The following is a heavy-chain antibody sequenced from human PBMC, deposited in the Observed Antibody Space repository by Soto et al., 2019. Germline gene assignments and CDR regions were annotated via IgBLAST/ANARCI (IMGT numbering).Heavy chain of an antibody. CDR1: GFTFSSYS. Sequence: PGGSLRLSCAASGFTFSSYSMNWVLQAPGKGLEWVSAISGSGGSTYYADSVKGRFTISRDNSKNTLYLQMNSLRAEDTAVYYCARSLTTVTEFDYWGQGTLVTVSS. V-gene: IGHV3-23*01. J-gene: IGHJ4*02. CDR3: ARSLTTVTEFDY. CDR2: ISGSGGST. D-gene: IGHD4-17*01.